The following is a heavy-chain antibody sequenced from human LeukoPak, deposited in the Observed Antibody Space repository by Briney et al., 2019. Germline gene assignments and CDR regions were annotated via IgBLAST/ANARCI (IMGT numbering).Heavy chain of an antibody. J-gene: IGHJ6*02. D-gene: IGHD3-22*01. CDR2: IYDSGST. CDR3: ARVGYDSSGCLYGMDV. Sequence: PSETLSLTWTVSGGSISSYCWSWIRQPPGKGLEWIGYIYDSGSTNYNPSLKSRVTISVDTSKNQFSPKLSSVTAADTAVYYCARVGYDSSGCLYGMDVWGQGTTVTVSS. CDR1: GGSISSYC. V-gene: IGHV4-59*01.